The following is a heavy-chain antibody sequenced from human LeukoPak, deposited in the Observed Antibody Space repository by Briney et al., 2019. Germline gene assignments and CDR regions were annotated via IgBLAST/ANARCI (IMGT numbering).Heavy chain of an antibody. CDR3: AKGMLALVVYAVATDY. Sequence: GGSLRLSCAASGFTFSSYAMSWVRQAPGKGLEWVSGISGSGGNTYYADSVKGRFTISRDNSKNTVYLQMNSLRAEDTAVYYCAKGMLALVVYAVATDYWGQGTLVTVSS. V-gene: IGHV3-23*01. D-gene: IGHD2-8*01. CDR2: ISGSGGNT. J-gene: IGHJ4*02. CDR1: GFTFSSYA.